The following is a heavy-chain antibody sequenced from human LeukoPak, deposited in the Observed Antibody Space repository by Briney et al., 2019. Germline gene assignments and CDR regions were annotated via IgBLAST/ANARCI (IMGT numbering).Heavy chain of an antibody. V-gene: IGHV4-4*07. Sequence: SETLSLTCTVSGGSISSYYWSWIRQPAGKGLEWIGRIYTSGSTNYNPSLKSRVTMSVDTSKNQFSLKLSSVTAADTAVYYCARDGDCSSTSCRNWLDPWGQGTLVTVSS. J-gene: IGHJ5*02. CDR1: GGSISSYY. CDR3: ARDGDCSSTSCRNWLDP. D-gene: IGHD2-2*01. CDR2: IYTSGST.